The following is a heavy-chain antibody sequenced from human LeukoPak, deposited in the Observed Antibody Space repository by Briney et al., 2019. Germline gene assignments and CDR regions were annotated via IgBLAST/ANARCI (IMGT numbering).Heavy chain of an antibody. J-gene: IGHJ4*02. CDR3: ARAHVDTAMAFYFDY. D-gene: IGHD5-18*01. Sequence: ASVKVSCKASGYTFTGYYMHWVRQAPGQGLEWMGIINPSGGSTSYAQKFQGRVTMTRDTSTSTVYMELSSLRSEDTAVYYCARAHVDTAMAFYFDYWGQGTLVTVSS. V-gene: IGHV1-46*01. CDR2: INPSGGST. CDR1: GYTFTGYY.